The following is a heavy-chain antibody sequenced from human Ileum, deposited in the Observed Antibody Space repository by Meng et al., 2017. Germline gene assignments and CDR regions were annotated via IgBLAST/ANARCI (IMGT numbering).Heavy chain of an antibody. Sequence: QVQLVQSGAEEKKVGAAVKVSCTASGYTFRNYPLHWVRQAPGQRPEWMGWINAGNGNIKISQKFQGRITITSDTSATAYMELSSLRSEDKAVYFCARENDNWNYFDYWGQGSLVTVSS. CDR3: ARENDNWNYFDY. CDR2: INAGNGNI. D-gene: IGHD1-1*01. CDR1: GYTFRNYP. V-gene: IGHV1-3*05. J-gene: IGHJ4*02.